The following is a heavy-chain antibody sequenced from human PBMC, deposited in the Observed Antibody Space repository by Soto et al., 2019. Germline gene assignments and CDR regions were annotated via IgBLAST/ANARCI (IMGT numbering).Heavy chain of an antibody. V-gene: IGHV4-31*03. CDR3: ARESHDYTFDY. D-gene: IGHD4-4*01. Sequence: SESLSLTCTVSGGSISSGGDYWSWIRQHPGKGLEWIGYIYYSGSTYYNPSLKSRVTISVDTSKNQFSLKLSSVTAADTAVYYCARESHDYTFDYWGQGTLVTVSS. J-gene: IGHJ4*02. CDR1: GGSISSGGDY. CDR2: IYYSGST.